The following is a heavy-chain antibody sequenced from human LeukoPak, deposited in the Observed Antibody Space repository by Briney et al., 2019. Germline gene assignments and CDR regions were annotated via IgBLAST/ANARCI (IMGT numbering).Heavy chain of an antibody. J-gene: IGHJ6*04. Sequence: GESLQISCKGSGYSFTSYWINWVRQMPGKGLESMGRIDPSDSYTSYSPSFQGHVTISADKSISTAYLQWSSLQASDTAMYYCARVPIAAAAHYYYGMDVWGKGTTVTVSS. D-gene: IGHD6-13*01. V-gene: IGHV5-10-1*01. CDR3: ARVPIAAAAHYYYGMDV. CDR1: GYSFTSYW. CDR2: IDPSDSYT.